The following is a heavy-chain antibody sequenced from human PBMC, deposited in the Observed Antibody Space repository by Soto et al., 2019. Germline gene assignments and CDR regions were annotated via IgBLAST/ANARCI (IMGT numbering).Heavy chain of an antibody. CDR3: ARYVGYIGYGHDAFDI. CDR1: GFTFSSYS. D-gene: IGHD5-12*01. CDR2: ISSSSSYI. V-gene: IGHV3-21*01. Sequence: PGGSLRLSCAASGFTFSSYSMNWVRQAPGKGLEWVSSISSSSSYIYYADSVKGRFTISRDNAKNSLYLQMNSLRAEDTAVYYCARYVGYIGYGHDAFDIWGQGTMVTVSS. J-gene: IGHJ3*02.